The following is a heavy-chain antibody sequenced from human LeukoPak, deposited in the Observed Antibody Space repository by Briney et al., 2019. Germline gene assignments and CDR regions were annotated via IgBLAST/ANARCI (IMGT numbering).Heavy chain of an antibody. Sequence: PGGALRLSCAASGFXFSDEYMSWIRQAPGKGLEWVSYISNSGTYTNYADSVRGRFTISRDNAKHSLYLQMNSLRADDTAVYYCARSRGAGPGAYFDYWGQGTLVTVSS. CDR1: GFXFSDEY. D-gene: IGHD6-19*01. CDR3: ARSRGAGPGAYFDY. J-gene: IGHJ4*02. V-gene: IGHV3-11*03. CDR2: ISNSGTYT.